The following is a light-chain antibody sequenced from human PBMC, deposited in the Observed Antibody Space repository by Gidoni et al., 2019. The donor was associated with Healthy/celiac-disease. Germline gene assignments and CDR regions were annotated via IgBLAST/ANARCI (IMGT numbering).Light chain of an antibody. Sequence: ELVLTQSPATLSLSPGERATLSCRASQIVSSYLAWYQQKPGQAPRLLIYDASNRATGIPARFSGSGSGTDFTLTISSREPEDFAVYYCQQRSNWPPLTFGGGTKVEIK. V-gene: IGKV3-11*01. CDR3: QQRSNWPPLT. CDR2: DAS. CDR1: QIVSSY. J-gene: IGKJ4*01.